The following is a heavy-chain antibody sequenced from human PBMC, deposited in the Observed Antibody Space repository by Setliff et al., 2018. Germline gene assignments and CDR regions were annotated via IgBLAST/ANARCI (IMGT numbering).Heavy chain of an antibody. J-gene: IGHJ4*02. D-gene: IGHD5-12*01. CDR1: GFSLSTSGVG. Sequence: GSGPTLVNPSQTLTLTCTFSGFSLSTSGVGVGWIRQPPGKALEWLALIYWDDDKRYSPSLKSRLTVTKDTSKNQVALTMTNMDPVDTATYYCAHRLPSLYSGYDWVGFDYWGQGTLVTVSS. CDR2: IYWDDDK. CDR3: AHRLPSLYSGYDWVGFDY. V-gene: IGHV2-5*02.